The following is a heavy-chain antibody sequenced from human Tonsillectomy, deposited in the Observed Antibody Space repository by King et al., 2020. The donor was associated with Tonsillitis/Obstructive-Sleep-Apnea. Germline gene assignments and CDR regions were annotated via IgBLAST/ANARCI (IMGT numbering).Heavy chain of an antibody. CDR2: INHSGST. V-gene: IGHV4-34*01. CDR1: GGSFSGYY. D-gene: IGHD4-11*01. J-gene: IGHJ6*03. Sequence: QVQLQQWGAGLLKPSETLSLTCAVYGGSFSGYYWSWIRQPPGKGLEWIGEINHSGSTNYNPSLKSRVTISVDTSKNQFSLKLSSVTAADPAGYYCARGPMTTVTTFYYYYYMDVWGKGTTVTVSS. CDR3: ARGPMTTVTTFYYYYYMDV.